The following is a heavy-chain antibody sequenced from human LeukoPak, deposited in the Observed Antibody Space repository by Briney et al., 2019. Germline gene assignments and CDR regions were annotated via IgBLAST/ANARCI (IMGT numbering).Heavy chain of an antibody. CDR1: GFTFSSYE. CDR2: ISSSGSTI. V-gene: IGHV3-48*03. J-gene: IGHJ4*02. CDR3: ASEPAGYSSGWFDY. D-gene: IGHD6-19*01. Sequence: GGSLRLSCAASGFTFSSYEMNWVRQAPGKGLEWVSYISSSGSTIYYADSVKGRFTISRDNAKNSLYLQMNSLRAEDTAGYYCASEPAGYSSGWFDYWGQGTLVTVSS.